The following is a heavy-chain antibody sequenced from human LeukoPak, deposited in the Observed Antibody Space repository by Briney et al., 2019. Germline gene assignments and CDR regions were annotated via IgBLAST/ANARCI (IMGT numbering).Heavy chain of an antibody. D-gene: IGHD3-22*01. Sequence: PGGSLRLSCAASGFTFSSYAMSWVRQAPGKGLEWVSAISGSGGSTYYADSVKGRFTISRDNSKNTLYLQMNSLRAEDTAVYYCAKDSPYYYDRSGYPDAFDIWGQGTMVTVSS. CDR1: GFTFSSYA. J-gene: IGHJ3*02. CDR2: ISGSGGST. CDR3: AKDSPYYYDRSGYPDAFDI. V-gene: IGHV3-23*01.